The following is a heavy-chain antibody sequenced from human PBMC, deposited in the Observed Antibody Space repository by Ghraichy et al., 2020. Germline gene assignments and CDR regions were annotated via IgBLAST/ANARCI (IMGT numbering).Heavy chain of an antibody. CDR2: ISGSGDST. Sequence: GESLNISCAASGFTFSSYAMTWVRQAPGKGLEWVSAISGSGDSTYFADSVKGRFTISRDNSKNTLYLQMNSLRAEDTAVYYCAKGRERWLQSASDYWGQGTLVTVSS. J-gene: IGHJ4*02. CDR3: AKGRERWLQSASDY. CDR1: GFTFSSYA. V-gene: IGHV3-23*01. D-gene: IGHD5-24*01.